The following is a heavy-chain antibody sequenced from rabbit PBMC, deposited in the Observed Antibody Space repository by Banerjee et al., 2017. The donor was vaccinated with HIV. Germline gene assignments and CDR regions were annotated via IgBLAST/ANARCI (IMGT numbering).Heavy chain of an antibody. J-gene: IGHJ4*01. CDR3: ARELYGGTVGSGLVL. CDR2: SYTGDLGSA. Sequence: QEQLEESGGDLVKPGASLTLTCTASGFDFSSSYYMCWVRQAPGKGLEWVACSYTGDLGSAYYANWVNGRFTIPQTSSTTVTLQMTSLTDADTATYFCARELYGGTVGSGLVLWGPGTLVTVS. V-gene: IGHV1S45*01. D-gene: IGHD3-1*01. CDR1: GFDFSSSYY.